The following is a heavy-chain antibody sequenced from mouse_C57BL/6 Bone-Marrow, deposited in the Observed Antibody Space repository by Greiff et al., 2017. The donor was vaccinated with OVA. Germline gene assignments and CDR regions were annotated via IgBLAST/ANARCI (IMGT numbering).Heavy chain of an antibody. V-gene: IGHV1-81*01. J-gene: IGHJ3*01. Sequence: VKLMESGAELARPGASVKLSCKASGYTFTSYGISWVKQRTGQGLEWIGEIYPRSGNTYYNEKFKGKATLTADKSSSTAYMELRRLTSEDSAVYFCASPPPYWGQGTLVTVSA. CDR1: GYTFTSYG. CDR3: ASPPPY. CDR2: IYPRSGNT.